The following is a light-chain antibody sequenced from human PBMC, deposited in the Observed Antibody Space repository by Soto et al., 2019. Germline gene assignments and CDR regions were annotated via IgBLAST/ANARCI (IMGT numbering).Light chain of an antibody. CDR1: QSVSSSY. CDR3: QQYGTSEIT. Sequence: IVLTQSPATLSLSPWERATLSCRASQSVSSSYLAWYQQKSGQAPRLLIYDTSSRVTGIPDRFSGSGSGTDFTLTISRLEPEDFAVFYCQQYGTSEITFGQGTRLEIK. V-gene: IGKV3-20*01. J-gene: IGKJ5*01. CDR2: DTS.